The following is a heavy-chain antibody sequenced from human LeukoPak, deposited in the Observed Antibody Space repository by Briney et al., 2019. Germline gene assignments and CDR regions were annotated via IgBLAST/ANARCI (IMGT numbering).Heavy chain of an antibody. V-gene: IGHV5-51*01. J-gene: IGHJ4*02. CDR2: IYPGDSVT. CDR1: GYSFTNYW. D-gene: IGHD6-13*01. CDR3: ARPRYDNSWEYFDY. Sequence: GEPLKISCKCSGYSFTNYWLGWVRKMPEKGLEWMGTIYPGDSVTRYSPSLQGQVTISADKSISPASLQWSSLKASDTAMYYCARPRYDNSWEYFDYGGQGTLLTVS.